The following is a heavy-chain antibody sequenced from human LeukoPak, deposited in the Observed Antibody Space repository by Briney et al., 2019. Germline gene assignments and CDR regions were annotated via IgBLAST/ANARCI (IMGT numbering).Heavy chain of an antibody. D-gene: IGHD5-24*01. V-gene: IGHV4-34*01. CDR1: GGSFSRYY. Sequence: TSETLSLTCAVYGGSFSRYYWSWIGQSPWKGLEWIAEIDHRGDTNYNPSVKSRVTISVDTSKNQFSLKVRSLSAADTAVYYCARGATISETGYFDFWGQGTLVTVSS. J-gene: IGHJ4*03. CDR3: ARGATISETGYFDF. CDR2: IDHRGDT.